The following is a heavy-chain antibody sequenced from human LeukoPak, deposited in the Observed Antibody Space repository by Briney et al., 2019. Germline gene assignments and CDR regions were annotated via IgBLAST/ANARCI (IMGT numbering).Heavy chain of an antibody. CDR2: INPNSGGT. CDR1: GYTFTGYY. J-gene: IGHJ4*02. Sequence: ASVKVSCKASGYTFTGYYMHWVRQAPGQGLEWMGWINPNSGGTNYAQKFQGRVTMTRDTSISTAYMELSRLRSDDTAVYYCARVDSSGWYQGDYFDYWGQGTLVTVSS. V-gene: IGHV1-2*02. D-gene: IGHD6-19*01. CDR3: ARVDSSGWYQGDYFDY.